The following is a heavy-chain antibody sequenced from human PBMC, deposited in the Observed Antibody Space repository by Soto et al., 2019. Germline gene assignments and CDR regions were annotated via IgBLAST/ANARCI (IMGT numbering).Heavy chain of an antibody. CDR2: INPSGGST. Sequence: ASVKVSCKASGYTFTSYYMHWVRQAPGQGLEWMGIINPSGGSTSYAQKFQGRVTMTRDTSTSTVYMELSSLRSEDTAVYYCARVFDVPRSSSWYYFDYWGQGTLVTVSS. J-gene: IGHJ4*02. D-gene: IGHD6-13*01. V-gene: IGHV1-46*01. CDR1: GYTFTSYY. CDR3: ARVFDVPRSSSWYYFDY.